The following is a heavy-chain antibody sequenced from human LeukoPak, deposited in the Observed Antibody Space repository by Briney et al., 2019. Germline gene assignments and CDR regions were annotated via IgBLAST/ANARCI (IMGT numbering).Heavy chain of an antibody. V-gene: IGHV3-21*01. CDR1: GFTFSSYS. CDR2: ISSSGSYI. CDR3: ARAKPIAAAADY. J-gene: IGHJ4*02. Sequence: PGGSLRLSCAASGFTFSSYSMNWVRQAPGKGLEWVSSISSSGSYIYYADSVKGRFTISRDNAKNSLYLQMNSLRAEDTAVYYCARAKPIAAAADYWGQGTLVTVSS. D-gene: IGHD6-13*01.